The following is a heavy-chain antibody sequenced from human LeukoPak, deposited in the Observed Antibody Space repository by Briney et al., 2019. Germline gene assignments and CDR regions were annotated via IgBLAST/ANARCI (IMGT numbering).Heavy chain of an antibody. CDR1: GFTFSSYS. CDR2: ISSSSSTI. V-gene: IGHV3-48*04. J-gene: IGHJ6*02. CDR3: ARDTSGYDSYYYGMDV. Sequence: GRSLRLTCAASGFTFSSYSMNWVRQAPGKGLEWVSYISSSSSTIYYADSVKGRFTISRDNAKNSLYLQMNSLRAEDTAVYYCARDTSGYDSYYYGMDVWGQGTTVTVSS. D-gene: IGHD5-12*01.